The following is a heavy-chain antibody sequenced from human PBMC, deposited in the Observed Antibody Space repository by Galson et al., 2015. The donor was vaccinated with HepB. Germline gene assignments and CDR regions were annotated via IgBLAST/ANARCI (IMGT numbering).Heavy chain of an antibody. CDR1: GGSFSGDY. D-gene: IGHD2-15*01. Sequence: TLSLTCAVYGGSFSGDYWTWIRPSPGKGLEWIGEIHHSGSSNYNPSLKGRVTISLDTSKNQFFLKLSSVTAADTAVYYCARSYCSGGSCYSHFDYWGQGTLVTVSS. V-gene: IGHV4-34*01. J-gene: IGHJ4*02. CDR2: IHHSGSS. CDR3: ARSYCSGGSCYSHFDY.